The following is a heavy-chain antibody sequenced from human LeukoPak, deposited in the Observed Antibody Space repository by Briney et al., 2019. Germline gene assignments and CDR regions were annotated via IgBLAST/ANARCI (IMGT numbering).Heavy chain of an antibody. V-gene: IGHV4-39*01. CDR1: GGSITSSRYY. CDR2: VFYSGNA. CDR3: ARRNSSSLNWFDP. J-gene: IGHJ5*02. Sequence: SSETLSLTCTVSGGSITSSRYYWGWIRQPPEKGLEWVGSVFYSGNAYYNPSLKSRVTISVDTSKNQFSLRLNSVTATDTAVYYCARRNSSSLNWFDPWGQGTLVTVSS. D-gene: IGHD6-13*01.